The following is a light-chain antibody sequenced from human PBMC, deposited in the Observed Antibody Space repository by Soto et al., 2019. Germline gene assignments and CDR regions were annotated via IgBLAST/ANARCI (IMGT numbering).Light chain of an antibody. V-gene: IGLV2-8*01. CDR1: SIDVGGYNS. CDR2: EVS. J-gene: IGLJ2*01. CDR3: SSYAGSNNLV. Sequence: QSALTQPPSASGSPGQSVTIPCTGTSIDVGGYNSVSWYQQHPGKVPKLMIYEVSKRPSGVPDRFSGSKSGNTASLTVSGLQAEDDADYYCSSYAGSNNLVFGGGTKLNVL.